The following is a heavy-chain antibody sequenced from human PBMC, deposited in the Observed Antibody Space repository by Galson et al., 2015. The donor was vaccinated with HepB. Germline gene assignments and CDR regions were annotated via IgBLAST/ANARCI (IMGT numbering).Heavy chain of an antibody. CDR1: GLSFNNFP. D-gene: IGHD4-17*01. V-gene: IGHV3-30-3*01. CDR2: ISYTGSYI. J-gene: IGHJ2*01. Sequence: SLRLSCAASGLSFNNFPMHWVRQAPGKGLEWVAVISYTGSYIAYADSGRGRFTISRDNSKNALYLQMNSLRVEDTALYYCVRPRGAGAGDYQNWYFDLWGRGTLVTVSS. CDR3: VRPRGAGAGDYQNWYFDL.